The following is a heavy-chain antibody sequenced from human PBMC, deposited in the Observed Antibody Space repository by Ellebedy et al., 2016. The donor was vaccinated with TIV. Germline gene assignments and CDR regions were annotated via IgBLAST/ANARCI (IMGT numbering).Heavy chain of an antibody. V-gene: IGHV4-31*03. CDR1: GGSINSDTHY. J-gene: IGHJ4*02. CDR3: ARVNGFLEWLFLDY. Sequence: LRLSXTVSGGSINSDTHYWSWIRQRPGKGLEWIGYIYYSGSTYYNPSLKSRVTISVDTSKNQFSLKLSSVTAADTAVYYCARVNGFLEWLFLDYWGQGTLVTVSA. D-gene: IGHD3-3*01. CDR2: IYYSGST.